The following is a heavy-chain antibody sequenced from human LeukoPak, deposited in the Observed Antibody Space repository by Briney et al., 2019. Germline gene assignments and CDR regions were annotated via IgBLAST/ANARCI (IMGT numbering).Heavy chain of an antibody. CDR1: GGSISSYY. D-gene: IGHD1-26*01. CDR3: ARDSIVGATRWFDP. V-gene: IGHV4-4*07. CDR2: IYTSGST. Sequence: SETLSLTCTVSGGSISSYYWSWIRQPAGKGLEWTGRIYTSGSTNYNPSLKSRVTMSVDTSKNQFSLKLSSVTAADTAVYYCARDSIVGATRWFDPWGQGTLVTVSS. J-gene: IGHJ5*02.